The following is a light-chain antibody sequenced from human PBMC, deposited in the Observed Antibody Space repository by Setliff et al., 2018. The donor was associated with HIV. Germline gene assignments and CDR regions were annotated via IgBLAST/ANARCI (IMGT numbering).Light chain of an antibody. CDR1: SRDVGGYNY. CDR2: EVS. Sequence: QSPLAQPPSASGSPGQSVTISCTGTSRDVGGYNYVSWYQQHPGKAPKLMIYEVSKRPSGVPDRFSGSKSGNTASLTVSGLQAEDEADYYCSSYEGSNNYIFGSGTKVTVL. V-gene: IGLV2-8*01. J-gene: IGLJ1*01. CDR3: SSYEGSNNYI.